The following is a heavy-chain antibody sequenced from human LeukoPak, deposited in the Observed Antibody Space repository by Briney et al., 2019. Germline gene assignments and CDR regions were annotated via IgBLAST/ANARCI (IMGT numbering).Heavy chain of an antibody. CDR3: ARRGIAAAGYDY. J-gene: IGHJ4*02. CDR1: GDSISSTDYF. Sequence: SETLSLTCTVSGDSISSTDYFWSWIRQHPGKGLEWIGYFFYSGTTYYNPSLKSRVTISVDTSKSQFSLNLSSVTAADTAVYYCARRGIAAAGYDYWGQGTLVTVSS. V-gene: IGHV4-30-4*01. D-gene: IGHD6-13*01. CDR2: FFYSGTT.